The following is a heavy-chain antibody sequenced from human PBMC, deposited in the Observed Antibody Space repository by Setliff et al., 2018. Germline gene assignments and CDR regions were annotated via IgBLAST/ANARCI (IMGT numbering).Heavy chain of an antibody. CDR1: GYSFTSYW. CDR3: ARLTYYYDSSGLNAFDI. J-gene: IGHJ3*02. Sequence: PGESLTISCKGSGYSFTSYWIGGVRPMPGKGLEWMGIIYPGDSDTRYSPSFQGQVTISADKSISTAYLQWSSLKASDTAMYYCARLTYYYDSSGLNAFDIWGQGTRVTVS. D-gene: IGHD3-22*01. CDR2: IYPGDSDT. V-gene: IGHV5-51*01.